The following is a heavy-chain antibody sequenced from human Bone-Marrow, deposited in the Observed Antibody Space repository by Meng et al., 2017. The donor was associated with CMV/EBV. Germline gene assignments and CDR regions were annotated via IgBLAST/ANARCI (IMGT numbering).Heavy chain of an antibody. CDR2: IGTAGDT. D-gene: IGHD1-26*01. V-gene: IGHV3-13*01. CDR1: GFTFSSYD. Sequence: GGSLRLSCAASGFTFSSYDMHWVRQATGKGLEWVSAIGTAGDTYYPGPVKGRFTISRENAKNSLYLQMNSLRAGDTAVYYCARSPSGSYYGDAFDIWGQGTMVTVSS. CDR3: ARSPSGSYYGDAFDI. J-gene: IGHJ3*02.